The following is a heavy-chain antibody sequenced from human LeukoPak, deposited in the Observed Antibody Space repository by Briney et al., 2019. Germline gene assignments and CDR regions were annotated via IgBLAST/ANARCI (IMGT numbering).Heavy chain of an antibody. V-gene: IGHV3-21*01. CDR2: IPSGGTNT. D-gene: IGHD2-2*01. CDR1: GFTFSTYS. Sequence: GGSLRLSCAASGFTFSTYSRNWVRQAPGKGLEWVSGIPSGGTNTYYADSVKGRFTISRDNAKNSLYLQMNSLRAEDTAVYYCARERCSSTSCYYYYYYYMDVWGKGTTVTVSS. J-gene: IGHJ6*03. CDR3: ARERCSSTSCYYYYYYYMDV.